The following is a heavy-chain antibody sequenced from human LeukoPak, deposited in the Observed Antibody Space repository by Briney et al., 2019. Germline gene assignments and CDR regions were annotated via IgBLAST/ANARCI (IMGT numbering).Heavy chain of an antibody. J-gene: IGHJ6*02. V-gene: IGHV4-59*01. CDR1: GGSISSYY. Sequence: SETLSLTCTVSGGSISSYYWSWIRQPPGVGLEWIGYVYYSGSANYNPSLKSRVTISVDTSKNQFSLKLSSVTAADTAVYYSARVLGYCGGGNFYGRDYYYYGMDVWGQGTTVTVSS. D-gene: IGHD2-15*01. CDR2: VYYSGSA. CDR3: ARVLGYCGGGNFYGRDYYYYGMDV.